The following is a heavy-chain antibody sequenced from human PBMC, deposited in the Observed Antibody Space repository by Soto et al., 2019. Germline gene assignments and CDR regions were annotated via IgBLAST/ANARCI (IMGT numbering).Heavy chain of an antibody. Sequence: QVQLVESGGGVVQPGRSLRLSCAASGFTFSSDGMHWVRRAPGKGLEWVAVIWYDGSNKYYADSVKGRFTISRDSSKNMLYLQMNSLRAEDTAVYYCARGVNDYFDYWGQGTLVTVSS. V-gene: IGHV3-33*01. CDR3: ARGVNDYFDY. J-gene: IGHJ4*02. D-gene: IGHD6-13*01. CDR2: IWYDGSNK. CDR1: GFTFSSDG.